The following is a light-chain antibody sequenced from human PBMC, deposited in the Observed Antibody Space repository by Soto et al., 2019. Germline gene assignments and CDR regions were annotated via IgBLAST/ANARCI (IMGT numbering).Light chain of an antibody. CDR2: EVS. J-gene: IGLJ1*01. CDR1: SSNIGSYNL. Sequence: LTQPASVSGSPGQSITISCTGISSNIGSYNLVSWYQQHPGKAPHLIIYEVSKRPSGVSNRFSGSKSGNTASLTISGLQTEDEADYYCCSYAGNSAYVFGTGTKVTVL. V-gene: IGLV2-23*02. CDR3: CSYAGNSAYV.